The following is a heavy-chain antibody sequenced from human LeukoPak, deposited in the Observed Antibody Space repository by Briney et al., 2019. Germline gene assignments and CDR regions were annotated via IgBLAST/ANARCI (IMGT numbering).Heavy chain of an antibody. D-gene: IGHD3-22*01. V-gene: IGHV7-4-1*02. Sequence: GASVNVSCKASGYTFTTYTMSWVRQAPGQGLEWLGWINTNTGNPTYAQGFTGRFVFSLDTSVSTAYLQISSLKAEDTAVYYCATPYTPTYYYDSGGLSPWGQGTLVTVSS. CDR1: GYTFTTYT. J-gene: IGHJ4*02. CDR2: INTNTGNP. CDR3: ATPYTPTYYYDSGGLSP.